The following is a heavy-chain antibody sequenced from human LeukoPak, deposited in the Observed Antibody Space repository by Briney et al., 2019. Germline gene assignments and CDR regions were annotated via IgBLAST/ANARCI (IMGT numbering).Heavy chain of an antibody. D-gene: IGHD6-6*01. Sequence: PSETLSLTCAVYGGALSGYYWSWIRQPPGEGRGWIGEINHSGSTNYNPSLKSRVTISVDTSKNQFSLKLSSVTAVDTAVYYCARHVSSSDAFDIWGQGTMVTVSS. CDR2: INHSGST. J-gene: IGHJ3*02. CDR3: ARHVSSSDAFDI. CDR1: GGALSGYY. V-gene: IGHV4-34*01.